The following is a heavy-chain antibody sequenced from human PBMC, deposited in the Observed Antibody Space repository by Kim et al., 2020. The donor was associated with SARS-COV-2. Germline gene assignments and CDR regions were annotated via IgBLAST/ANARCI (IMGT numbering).Heavy chain of an antibody. V-gene: IGHV1-8*01. Sequence: ASVKVSCKASGXTXXXYDINWVRQATGQGLEWMGWMNPNSGNTGYAQKFQGRVTMTRNTSISTAYMELSSLRSEDTAVYYCARGLLVVAAIHYWGQGTLVTVSS. CDR1: GXTXXXYD. J-gene: IGHJ4*02. CDR3: ARGLLVVAAIHY. D-gene: IGHD2-15*01. CDR2: MNPNSGNT.